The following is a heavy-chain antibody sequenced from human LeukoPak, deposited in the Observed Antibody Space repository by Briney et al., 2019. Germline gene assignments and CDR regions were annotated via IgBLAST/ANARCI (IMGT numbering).Heavy chain of an antibody. CDR3: VRLRRNSDSSGYFYYYDN. V-gene: IGHV3-21*01. CDR2: VNTVSSYI. J-gene: IGHJ4*02. D-gene: IGHD3-22*01. CDR1: GFVFSSYS. Sequence: PGGSLRSSFAASGFVFSSYSFNWVRQAPGKGLEWVASVNTVSSYIYYADSVRGRFTISKDNAKNSVLLQMNSLRAEDMAMYYCVRLRRNSDSSGYFYYYDNWGQGTMVTVSS.